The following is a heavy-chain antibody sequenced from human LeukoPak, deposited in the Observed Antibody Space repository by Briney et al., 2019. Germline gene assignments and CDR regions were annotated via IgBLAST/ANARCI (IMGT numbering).Heavy chain of an antibody. D-gene: IGHD1-26*01. Sequence: GGSLRLSCAASGFTFSSYAMSWVRQARGKGVEWVSAISGSGGSTYYADSVKGRFTISRDNSKNTLYLQMNSLRAEDTAVYYCARNNGGREVVGDWFDPWGQGTLVTVSS. J-gene: IGHJ5*02. V-gene: IGHV3-23*01. CDR1: GFTFSSYA. CDR2: ISGSGGST. CDR3: ARNNGGREVVGDWFDP.